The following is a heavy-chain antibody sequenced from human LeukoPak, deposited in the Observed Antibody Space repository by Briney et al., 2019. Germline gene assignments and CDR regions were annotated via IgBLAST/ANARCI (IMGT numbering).Heavy chain of an antibody. J-gene: IGHJ6*02. V-gene: IGHV4-39*01. CDR1: GGSISSSSYY. CDR3: ARQGGYDFWSGPFIPQGMDV. D-gene: IGHD3-3*01. CDR2: IYYSGST. Sequence: SETLSLTCTVSGGSISSSSYYWGWIRQPPGKGLEWIGSIYYSGSTYYNPSLKSRVTISVGTSKNQFSLKLSSVTAADTAVYYCARQGGYDFWSGPFIPQGMDVWGQGTTVTVSS.